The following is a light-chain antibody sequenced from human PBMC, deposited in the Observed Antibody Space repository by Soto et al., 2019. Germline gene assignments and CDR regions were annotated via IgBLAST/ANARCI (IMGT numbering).Light chain of an antibody. CDR1: QSVNAAH. J-gene: IGKJ4*01. CDR3: HHYGSSPLT. Sequence: IVLTQSPGTLSLSPGESATLSCRASQSVNAAHLAWYQQKPGQAPRLLLQGASTRATGIPDRFSGSGSGTDFTLTISKVEPEDLAVFYCHHYGSSPLTFGGGTKVEIK. CDR2: GAS. V-gene: IGKV3-20*01.